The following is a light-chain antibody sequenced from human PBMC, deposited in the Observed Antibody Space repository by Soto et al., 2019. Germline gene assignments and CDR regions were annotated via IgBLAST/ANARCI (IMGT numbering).Light chain of an antibody. CDR3: QKFNNYPLT. CDR2: SAS. Sequence: DIQLTQSPSFLSASEGDRVTITCRASQDIHVFLAWYQHKPGKAPRLLIDSASTLQSGVPSRFSGSRSGTEFTLTISSLQHEDIDTYYCQKFNNYPLTLGPGTKAD. CDR1: QDIHVF. V-gene: IGKV1-9*01. J-gene: IGKJ3*01.